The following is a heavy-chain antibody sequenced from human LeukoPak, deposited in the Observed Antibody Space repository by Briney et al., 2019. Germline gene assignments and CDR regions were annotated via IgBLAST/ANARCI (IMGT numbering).Heavy chain of an antibody. D-gene: IGHD2-8*01. V-gene: IGHV4-4*07. Sequence: KPSEILSLTCTVSGGSISSYYWSWIRQPAGKGLEWIGRIYTSGSTNYNPSLKSRVTMSVDTSKNQFSLKLSSVAAADTAVYYCARDATCTNGVCYLDYWGQGTLVTVSS. CDR2: IYTSGST. J-gene: IGHJ4*02. CDR3: ARDATCTNGVCYLDY. CDR1: GGSISSYY.